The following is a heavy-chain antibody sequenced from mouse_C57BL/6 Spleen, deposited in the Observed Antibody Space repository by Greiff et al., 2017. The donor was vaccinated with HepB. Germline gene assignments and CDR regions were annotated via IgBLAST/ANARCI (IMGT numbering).Heavy chain of an antibody. CDR1: GYTFTSYW. CDR3: ARRGGNAWFAY. Sequence: QVQLQQPGAELVMPGASVKLSCKASGYTFTSYWMHWVKQRPGQGLEWIGEIDPSDSYTNYNQKFKGKSTLTVDKSSSTAYMQLSSLTSEDSAVYYCARRGGNAWFAYWGQGTLVTVSA. J-gene: IGHJ3*01. V-gene: IGHV1-69*01. D-gene: IGHD2-1*01. CDR2: IDPSDSYT.